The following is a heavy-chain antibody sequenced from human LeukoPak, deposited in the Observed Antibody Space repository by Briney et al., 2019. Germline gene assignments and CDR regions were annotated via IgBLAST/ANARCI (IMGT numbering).Heavy chain of an antibody. V-gene: IGHV3-23*01. CDR2: INPGGGST. J-gene: IGHJ6*02. D-gene: IGHD1-26*01. CDR3: ARVDIVGALDYYYGMDV. CDR1: GFSFSSYP. Sequence: GGSLRLSCAASGFSFSSYPMSWVRQAPGKGLEWVSAINPGGGSTYYADSVKGRFTISRDNSKNTLYLQMNSLRAEDTAVYYCARVDIVGALDYYYGMDVWGQGTTVTVSS.